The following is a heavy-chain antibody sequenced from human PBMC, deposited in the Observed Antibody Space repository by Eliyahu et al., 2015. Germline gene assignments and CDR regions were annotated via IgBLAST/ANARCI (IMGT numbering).Heavy chain of an antibody. CDR3: ARGASGSYRQTANAFDI. CDR2: INPNSGGT. J-gene: IGHJ3*02. V-gene: IGHV1-2*04. CDR1: GXTFXGYY. Sequence: QVQLVQSGAEVKKPGASVKVSCXASGXTFXGYYMHWVRQAPGQGLEWMGWINPNSGGTNYAQKFQGWVTMTRDTSISTAYMELSRLRSDDTAVYYCARGASGSYRQTANAFDIWGQGTMVTVSS. D-gene: IGHD1-26*01.